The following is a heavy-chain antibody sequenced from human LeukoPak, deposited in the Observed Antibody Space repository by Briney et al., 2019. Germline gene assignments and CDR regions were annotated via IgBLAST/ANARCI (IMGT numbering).Heavy chain of an antibody. CDR3: AKDSSSGSSFGWYFDY. V-gene: IGHV3-43D*03. D-gene: IGHD3-10*01. CDR1: RFTFDNYA. J-gene: IGHJ4*02. CDR2: ISWDGGST. Sequence: GGSLRLSCAASRFTFDNYAMHWVRQAPGKSLEWVSLISWDGGSTYYADSVKGRFTISRDNNKNSLFLQMNSLRTEDTAIYYCAKDSSSGSSFGWYFDYWGQGTLVTVSS.